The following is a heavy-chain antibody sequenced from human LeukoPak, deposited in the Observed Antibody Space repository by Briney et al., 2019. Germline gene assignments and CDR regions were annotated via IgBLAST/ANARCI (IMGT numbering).Heavy chain of an antibody. V-gene: IGHV4-34*01. CDR3: ARRYYDFWSGYPLNGMDV. Sequence: SETLSLTCAVYGGSFSGYYWSWIRQPPGKGLEWIGSIYYSGSTYYNPALKSRVTISVDTSKNQFSLKLSSVTAADTAVYYCARRYYDFWSGYPLNGMDVWGQGTAVTVSS. CDR2: IYYSGST. D-gene: IGHD3-3*01. J-gene: IGHJ6*02. CDR1: GGSFSGYY.